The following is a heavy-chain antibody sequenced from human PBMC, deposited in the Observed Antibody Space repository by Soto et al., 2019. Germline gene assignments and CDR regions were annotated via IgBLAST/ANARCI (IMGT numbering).Heavy chain of an antibody. D-gene: IGHD6-13*01. Sequence: EVQLVESGGGLVQPGGSLRLSCAASGFTFSSYSMNWVRQAPGKGLEWVSYISSSSSTIYYADSVKGRFTISRDNAKNSLYLQMNSLRAEDTAVYYCARVRGGDAIAAAGYNWFDPWGQGTLVTVSS. CDR3: ARVRGGDAIAAAGYNWFDP. CDR2: ISSSSSTI. J-gene: IGHJ5*02. CDR1: GFTFSSYS. V-gene: IGHV3-48*01.